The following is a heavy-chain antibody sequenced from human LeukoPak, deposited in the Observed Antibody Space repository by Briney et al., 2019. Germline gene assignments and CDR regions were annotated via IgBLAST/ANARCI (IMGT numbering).Heavy chain of an antibody. Sequence: NPSETLSLTCAVYGGSFSGYYWSWIRQPPGKGLEWIGEINHSGSTNYNPSLKSRVTISVDTSKNQFSLKLSSVTAADTAVYYCARVHVGLKSFDYWGQGTLVTVSS. D-gene: IGHD3-10*01. J-gene: IGHJ4*02. V-gene: IGHV4-34*01. CDR3: ARVHVGLKSFDY. CDR2: INHSGST. CDR1: GGSFSGYY.